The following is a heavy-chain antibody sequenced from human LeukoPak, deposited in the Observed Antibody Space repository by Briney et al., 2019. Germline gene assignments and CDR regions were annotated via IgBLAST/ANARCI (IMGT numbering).Heavy chain of an antibody. CDR3: ARGRKTYYYDSSGYYYDY. D-gene: IGHD3-22*01. CDR2: INPNSGGT. CDR1: GYTFTGYY. V-gene: IGHV1-2*02. J-gene: IGHJ4*02. Sequence: ASVKVSCKASGYTFTGYYMHWVRQAPGQGLEWMGWINPNSGGTNYAQKFQGRVTMTRDTSISTAYMELSRLRSDDTAVYYCARGRKTYYYDSSGYYYDYWGQGTLVTVSS.